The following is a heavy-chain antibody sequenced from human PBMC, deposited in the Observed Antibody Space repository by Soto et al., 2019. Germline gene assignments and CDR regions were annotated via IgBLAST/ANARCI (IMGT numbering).Heavy chain of an antibody. Sequence: PSETLSLTCTVSGGSISSSSYYWGWIRQPPGKGLEWIGSIYYSGSTYYNPSLKSRVTISVDTSKNQFSLKLSSVTAADTAVYYCARRLKYCRSTSCFGGAFDIWGQGTMVTVSS. J-gene: IGHJ3*02. D-gene: IGHD2-2*01. V-gene: IGHV4-39*01. CDR1: GGSISSSSYY. CDR2: IYYSGST. CDR3: ARRLKYCRSTSCFGGAFDI.